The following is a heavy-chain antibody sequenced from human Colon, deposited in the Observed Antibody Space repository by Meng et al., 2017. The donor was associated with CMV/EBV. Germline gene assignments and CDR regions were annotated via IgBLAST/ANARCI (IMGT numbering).Heavy chain of an antibody. D-gene: IGHD3-3*01. J-gene: IGHJ5*02. CDR3: ARAFWSGHSAFDP. CDR1: RVSVNSGSFH. Sequence: SATLSLTCNVSRVSVNSGSFHWTWIRQAPGGGLEWIGHIDHTGTTEFNPALKSRLSMSVDTSKNQFSLTLTSVTAADTGTYYCARAFWSGHSAFDPWGQGIAVTVSS. V-gene: IGHV4-61*01. CDR2: IDHTGTT.